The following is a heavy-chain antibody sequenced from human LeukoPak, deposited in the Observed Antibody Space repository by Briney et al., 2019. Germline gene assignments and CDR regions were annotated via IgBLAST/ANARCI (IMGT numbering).Heavy chain of an antibody. J-gene: IGHJ4*02. V-gene: IGHV1-2*02. CDR1: GYTFTGYY. CDR2: INPNSGGT. Sequence: GASVKVSCKASGYTFTGYYMHWVRQAPGQGLEWMGWINPNSGGTNYAQKFQGRVTITTDESTSTAYMELSSLRSEDTAVYYCASVLPGGILTGYRYYFDYWGQGTLVTVSS. CDR3: ASVLPGGILTGYRYYFDY. D-gene: IGHD3-9*01.